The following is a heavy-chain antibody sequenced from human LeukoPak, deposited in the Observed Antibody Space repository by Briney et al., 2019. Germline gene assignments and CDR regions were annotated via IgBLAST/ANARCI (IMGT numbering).Heavy chain of an antibody. D-gene: IGHD2-2*01. V-gene: IGHV6-1*01. CDR3: ARGKYTSFDN. CDR1: GDSLFTNGVA. Sequence: SQTLSLTYALSGDSLFTNGVAWNWLRQSPSRGLEWLGRTYYRSKWSFDYAVSVKSRITINADTSKNQFSLQLNSVAPEDTAVYYCARGKYTSFDNWGQGTLVTVSS. CDR2: TYYRSKWSF. J-gene: IGHJ4*02.